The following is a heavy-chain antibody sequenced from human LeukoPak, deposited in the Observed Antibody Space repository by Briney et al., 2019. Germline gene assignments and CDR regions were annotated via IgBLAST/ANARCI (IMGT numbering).Heavy chain of an antibody. J-gene: IGHJ4*02. CDR1: GFTVSSNY. CDR3: ARQVRYFDWLSEPFDY. V-gene: IGHV3-66*04. Sequence: PGGSLRLSCAASGFTVSSNYMSSVRQAPGKGLEWVSVIYSGGSTYYGDSVKGRFTISRDNSKNTLYLQMNSLRAEDTAVYYCARQVRYFDWLSEPFDYWGQGTLVTVSS. CDR2: IYSGGST. D-gene: IGHD3-9*01.